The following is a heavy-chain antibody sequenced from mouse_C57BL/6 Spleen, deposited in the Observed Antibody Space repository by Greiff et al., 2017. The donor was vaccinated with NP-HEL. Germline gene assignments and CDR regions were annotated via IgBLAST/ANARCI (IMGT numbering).Heavy chain of an antibody. CDR2: INPSSGYT. CDR3: ARDDGYHGAY. D-gene: IGHD2-3*01. CDR1: GYTFTSYT. V-gene: IGHV1-4*01. J-gene: IGHJ3*01. Sequence: VHLVESGAELARPGASVKMSCKASGYTFTSYTMHWVKQRPGQGLEWIGYINPSSGYTKYNQKFKDKATLTADKSSSTAYMQLSSLTSEDSAVYYCARDDGYHGAYWGQGTLVTVSA.